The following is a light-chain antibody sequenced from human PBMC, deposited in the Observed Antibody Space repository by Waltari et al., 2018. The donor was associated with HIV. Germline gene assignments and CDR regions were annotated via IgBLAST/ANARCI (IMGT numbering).Light chain of an antibody. CDR2: YDA. Sequence: YVLTQPPSVSVAPGTTAKISCGGNNLGSKSVHWYQQRPGQPPVLVIYYDADRPSGIPERFFGSNSGSTATLTITRVEVGDEADYFCQIWNNSSDHWVFGAGTTLTVL. CDR1: NLGSKS. V-gene: IGLV3-21*01. CDR3: QIWNNSSDHWV. J-gene: IGLJ3*02.